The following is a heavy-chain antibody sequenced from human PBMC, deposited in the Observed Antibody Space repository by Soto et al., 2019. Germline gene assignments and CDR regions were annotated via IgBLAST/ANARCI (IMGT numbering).Heavy chain of an antibody. CDR2: ISGSGGST. Sequence: EVQLLESGGGLVQPGGSLRLSCAASGFTFSSYAMSWVRQAPGKGLEWVSAISGSGGSTYYADSVKGRFTISRDNSKNTLYLQMNSLRAEDTAVYYCVAKGEWWYQWELPYNWFDPWGQGTLVTVSS. CDR1: GFTFSSYA. D-gene: IGHD1-26*01. J-gene: IGHJ5*02. CDR3: VAKGEWWYQWELPYNWFDP. V-gene: IGHV3-23*01.